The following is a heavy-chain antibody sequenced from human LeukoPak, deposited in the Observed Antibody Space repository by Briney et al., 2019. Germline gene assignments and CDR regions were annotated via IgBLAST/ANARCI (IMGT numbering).Heavy chain of an antibody. CDR3: ASREMATTPGAHGGPFDY. V-gene: IGHV1-69*13. J-gene: IGHJ4*02. Sequence: ASVKVSCKASGGTFSSYAISWVRQAPGQGLEWVGGIIPIFGTANYAQKFQGRVTITADESTSTAYMELSSLRSEDTAVYYCASREMATTPGAHGGPFDYWGQGTLVTVSS. D-gene: IGHD5-24*01. CDR1: GGTFSSYA. CDR2: IIPIFGTA.